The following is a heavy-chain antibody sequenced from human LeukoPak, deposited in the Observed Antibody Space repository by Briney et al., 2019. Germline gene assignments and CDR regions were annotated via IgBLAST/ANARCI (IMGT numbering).Heavy chain of an antibody. CDR3: VRSLRSADF. V-gene: IGHV3-74*01. Sequence: GGSLRLSCEASGFTFSNYWMHWVRQPPGKGLMWVSQISTDGSQTFYADSVKGRFTISRDHAKNTLFLQMDSLRPEDTAVYYCVRSLRSADFWGQGTLVTVSS. CDR1: GFTFSNYW. CDR2: ISTDGSQT. J-gene: IGHJ4*02.